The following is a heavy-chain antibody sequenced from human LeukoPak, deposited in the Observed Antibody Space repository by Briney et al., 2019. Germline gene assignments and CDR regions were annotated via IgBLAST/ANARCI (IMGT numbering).Heavy chain of an antibody. V-gene: IGHV3-53*01. Sequence: GGSLRLSCAASGFTVSSNYMSWVRQAPGKGLEWVSVIYSGGSTYYADSVKGRFTISRDNSKNTLYLQMNSLRAEDTAVYYCARGERESYDFDYWGQGTLVTVSS. CDR1: GFTVSSNY. J-gene: IGHJ4*02. D-gene: IGHD1-26*01. CDR3: ARGERESYDFDY. CDR2: IYSGGST.